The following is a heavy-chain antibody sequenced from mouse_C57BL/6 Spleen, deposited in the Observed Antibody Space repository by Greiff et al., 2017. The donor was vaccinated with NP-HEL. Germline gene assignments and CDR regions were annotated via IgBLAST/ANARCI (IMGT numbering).Heavy chain of an antibody. CDR2: ISSGSSII. CDR3: AKGVYYYAMDY. J-gene: IGHJ4*01. CDR1: GFTFSDYG. V-gene: IGHV5-17*01. Sequence: DVKLVESGGGLVKPGGSLKLSCAASGFTFSDYGMHWVRQAPEKGLEWVAYISSGSSIIYYADTVKGRFTISRDNAKNTLFLQMTSLRSEDTAMYYCAKGVYYYAMDYWGQGTSVTVSS.